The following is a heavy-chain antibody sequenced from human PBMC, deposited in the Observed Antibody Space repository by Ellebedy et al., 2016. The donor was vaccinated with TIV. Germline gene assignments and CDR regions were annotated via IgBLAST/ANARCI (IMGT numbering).Heavy chain of an antibody. D-gene: IGHD6-25*01. V-gene: IGHV4-34*01. CDR3: ARLRAAAGLGNWFDP. CDR2: INHSGST. CDR1: GGSFSGYY. Sequence: MPSETLSLTCAVYGGSFSGYYWSWIRQPPGKGLEWIGEINHSGSTNYNPSLKSRVTISVDTSKNQFSLKLSSVTAADTAVYYCARLRAAAGLGNWFDPWGQGTLVTVSS. J-gene: IGHJ5*02.